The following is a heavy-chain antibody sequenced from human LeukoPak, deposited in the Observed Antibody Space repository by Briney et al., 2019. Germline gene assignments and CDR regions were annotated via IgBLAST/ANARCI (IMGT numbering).Heavy chain of an antibody. Sequence: GGSLRLSCAASGFIFSSYNMNWVRQAPGKGLEWVSSISSSSSYIYYADSLKGRFTISRDNAKNSLYLQMNSLRAEDTAVYFCARAMVRGVIPIWGQGTLVTVSS. J-gene: IGHJ4*02. CDR2: ISSSSSYI. D-gene: IGHD3-10*01. V-gene: IGHV3-21*01. CDR3: ARAMVRGVIPI. CDR1: GFIFSSYN.